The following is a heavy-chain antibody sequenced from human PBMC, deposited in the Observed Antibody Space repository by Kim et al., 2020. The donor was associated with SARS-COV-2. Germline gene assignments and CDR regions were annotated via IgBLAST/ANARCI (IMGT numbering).Heavy chain of an antibody. Sequence: QKFQGRVTMTRDTSISTAYMELSRLRSDDTAVYYCARAGRYSSSWYSPDYWGQGTLVTVSS. CDR3: ARAGRYSSSWYSPDY. D-gene: IGHD6-13*01. J-gene: IGHJ4*02. V-gene: IGHV1-2*02.